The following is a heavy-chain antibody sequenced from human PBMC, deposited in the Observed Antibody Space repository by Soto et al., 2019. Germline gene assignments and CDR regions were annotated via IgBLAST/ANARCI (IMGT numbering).Heavy chain of an antibody. CDR1: GFTFSNAW. CDR2: IKSKTDGGTT. CDR3: TTDPSGKIVYDY. V-gene: IGHV3-15*01. J-gene: IGHJ4*02. D-gene: IGHD2-8*01. Sequence: GGSLRLSCAASGFTFSNAWMSWVRQAPGKGLEWVGRIKSKTDGGTTDYAAPVKGRFTISRDDSKNTLYLQMNSLKTEDTAVYYCTTDPSGKIVYDYWGQGTLVTVSS.